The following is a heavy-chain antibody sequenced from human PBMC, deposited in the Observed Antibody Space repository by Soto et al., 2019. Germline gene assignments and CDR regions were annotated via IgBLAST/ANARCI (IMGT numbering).Heavy chain of an antibody. J-gene: IGHJ6*02. D-gene: IGHD6-13*01. CDR3: ARVGGIAAAGTDYYSYGMDV. Sequence: QVQLVQSGAEVKKPGSSVKVSCKSSGGTFSSYTISWVRQAPGQGLEWMGRIIPILGIANYAQKFQGRVTITAEKSTSTAYMELSSLRSEDTAVYYCARVGGIAAAGTDYYSYGMDVWGQGTTVTVSS. CDR2: IIPILGIA. CDR1: GGTFSSYT. V-gene: IGHV1-69*02.